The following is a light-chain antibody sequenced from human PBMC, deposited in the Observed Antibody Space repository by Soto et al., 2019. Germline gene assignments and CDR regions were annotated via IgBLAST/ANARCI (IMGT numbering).Light chain of an antibody. CDR2: DVS. CDR1: SSDVGGYNY. CDR3: CSYAGSLYWV. J-gene: IGLJ3*02. V-gene: IGLV2-11*01. Sequence: QSALTQPRSVSGSPGQSVTISCTGTSSDVGGYNYVSWYQQHPGKAPKLMIYDVSKRPSGVPDRFSGSKSGNTASLTISGLQAEDEADYYCCSYAGSLYWVFGGGTKLTVL.